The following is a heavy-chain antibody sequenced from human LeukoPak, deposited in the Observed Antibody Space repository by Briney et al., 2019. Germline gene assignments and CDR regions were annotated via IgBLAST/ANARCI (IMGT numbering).Heavy chain of an antibody. D-gene: IGHD3-22*01. J-gene: IGHJ4*02. CDR1: GDSINSDH. CDR3: ARDDSSRDDSGGYHY. V-gene: IGHV4-4*07. Sequence: SQTLSLTSTVSGDSINSDHCSWIWQPAGKRLEWIGRIHMSGSTNSNTSLRSRVAISIDNSKNQFSLKLNSVTAADTAVYYCARDDSSRDDSGGYHYWGQGTLVTISS. CDR2: IHMSGST.